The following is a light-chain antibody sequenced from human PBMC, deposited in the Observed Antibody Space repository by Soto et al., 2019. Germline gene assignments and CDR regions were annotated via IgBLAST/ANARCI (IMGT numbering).Light chain of an antibody. CDR2: GAS. V-gene: IGKV3-15*01. J-gene: IGKJ5*01. CDR1: QSVSST. CDR3: QQYNSWPPIT. Sequence: EIVMTQSPATLSVSPGASATLSCRASQSVSSTLAWYQHQPGQAPRLLIYGASTRATGIPARFSGSGSGTEFTLTISSLQSEDFAVYYCQQYNSWPPITFGQGTRLEIK.